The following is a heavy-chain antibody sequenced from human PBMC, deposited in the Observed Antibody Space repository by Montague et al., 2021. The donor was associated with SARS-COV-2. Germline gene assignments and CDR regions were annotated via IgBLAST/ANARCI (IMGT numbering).Heavy chain of an antibody. J-gene: IGHJ4*02. D-gene: IGHD2-21*02. V-gene: IGHV4-34*01. CDR1: GGSFSVYY. Sequence: SETLSLTCTVYGGSFSVYYCCWIRQPPGKGLELIGVINHSESTNYNPSLRVRVTISSDTSKTQFSLNLNSVTAADTAVYFCVVVVPAMRPRSDYWGQGTLVTVSS. CDR3: VVVVPAMRPRSDY. CDR2: INHSEST.